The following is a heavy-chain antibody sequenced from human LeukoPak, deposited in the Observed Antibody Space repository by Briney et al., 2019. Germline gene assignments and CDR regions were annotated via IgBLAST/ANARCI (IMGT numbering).Heavy chain of an antibody. D-gene: IGHD3-10*01. Sequence: SETLSLTCAVYGGSFSGYYWSWIRQPPGKGLEWIGEINHRGGTNYNPSLKSRVTVSVDTSKNQFSLKLSSVTAADTAVYYCARGSGSGSGSYPYDYWGQGTLVTVSS. CDR2: INHRGGT. CDR1: GGSFSGYY. J-gene: IGHJ4*02. CDR3: ARGSGSGSGSYPYDY. V-gene: IGHV4-34*01.